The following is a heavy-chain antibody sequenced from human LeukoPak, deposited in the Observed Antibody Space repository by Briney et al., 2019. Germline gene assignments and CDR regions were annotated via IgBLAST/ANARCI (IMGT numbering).Heavy chain of an antibody. J-gene: IGHJ4*02. V-gene: IGHV3-23*01. Sequence: GGSLRLSCAASGFTFSSYAMSWVRQAPGKGLEWVSAISGSGGSTYYADSAKGRFTISRDNSKNTLYLQMNSLRAEDTAVYYCAKDRRPVPSFLNYWGQGTLVTVSS. D-gene: IGHD3-3*01. CDR1: GFTFSSYA. CDR3: AKDRRPVPSFLNY. CDR2: ISGSGGST.